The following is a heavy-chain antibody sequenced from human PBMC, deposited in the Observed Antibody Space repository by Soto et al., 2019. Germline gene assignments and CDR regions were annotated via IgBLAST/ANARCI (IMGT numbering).Heavy chain of an antibody. V-gene: IGHV3-30*18. CDR1: GFTFSSYG. CDR2: ISYDGSNK. D-gene: IGHD7-27*01. Sequence: GGSLRLSCAASGFTFSSYGMHWVRQAPGKGLEWVAVISYDGSNKYYADSVKGRFTISRDNSKNTLDLQMNSLRAEDTAVYYCAKDLALGIFDYWGQGTLVTVSS. J-gene: IGHJ4*02. CDR3: AKDLALGIFDY.